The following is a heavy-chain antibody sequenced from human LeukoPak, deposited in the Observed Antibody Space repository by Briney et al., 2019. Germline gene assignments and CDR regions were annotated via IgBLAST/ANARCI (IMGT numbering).Heavy chain of an antibody. J-gene: IGHJ4*02. D-gene: IGHD4-17*01. CDR3: ATGASKVTTDFANY. CDR2: IDPSDSYT. CDR1: GYSFTNYW. V-gene: IGHV5-10-1*01. Sequence: LGESLKISCKGSGYSFTNYWISWVRQMPGKGLEWMGRIDPSDSYTKYSPSFEGHVTISVDKSISTAFLQWNSLKASDNAIYYCATGASKVTTDFANYWGQGTQVAVSS.